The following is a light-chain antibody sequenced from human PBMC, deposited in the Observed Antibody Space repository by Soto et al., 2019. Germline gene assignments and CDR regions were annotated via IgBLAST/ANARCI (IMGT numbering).Light chain of an antibody. V-gene: IGLV1-47*01. J-gene: IGLJ2*01. CDR3: AAWDDSLSGPV. CDR1: SSNIGSNY. CDR2: RNN. Sequence: QLVLTQPPSASGTPGQRVTISCSGSSSNIGSNYVSWYQQLPGTAPKLLIYRNNQRPSGVPDRFSGSKSGTSASLAISGLRSEDEADYYCAAWDDSLSGPVFGGGTKLTVL.